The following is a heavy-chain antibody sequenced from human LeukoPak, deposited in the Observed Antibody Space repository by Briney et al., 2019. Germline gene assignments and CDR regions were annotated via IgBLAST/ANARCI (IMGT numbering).Heavy chain of an antibody. Sequence: PSETLSLTCTVSGGSISSDSYYWGWIRQPPGKGLEGIGSIYYSGSTYYNPSLKSRITISVDTSKNQFALRLTSVTAADTSMYYCVRRAYGSGSYPADYWGQGTLATVSS. J-gene: IGHJ4*02. V-gene: IGHV4-39*01. CDR1: GGSISSDSYY. CDR3: VRRAYGSGSYPADY. D-gene: IGHD3-10*01. CDR2: IYYSGST.